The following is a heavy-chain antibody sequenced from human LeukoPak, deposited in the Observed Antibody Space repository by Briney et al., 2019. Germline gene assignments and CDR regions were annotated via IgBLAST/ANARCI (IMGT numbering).Heavy chain of an antibody. V-gene: IGHV4-61*02. D-gene: IGHD2-15*01. Sequence: SQTLSLTCTVSGGAISSGSYYWSWIRQPAGKGLEFIGRIYPSGNTNYSPSLKSRVTMTIDTSKNQFSLKWSSVTAADTAVYFCARGHDSGAYPDYWGQGTLVTVSS. CDR3: ARGHDSGAYPDY. J-gene: IGHJ4*02. CDR1: GGAISSGSYY. CDR2: IYPSGNT.